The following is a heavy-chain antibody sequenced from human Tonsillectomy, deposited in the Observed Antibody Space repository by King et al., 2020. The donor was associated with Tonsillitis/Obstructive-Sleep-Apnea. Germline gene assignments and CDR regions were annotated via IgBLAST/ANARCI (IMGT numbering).Heavy chain of an antibody. CDR3: ARDSMSHYYDSSGYYTFDY. D-gene: IGHD3-22*01. CDR1: GYTFTSYG. V-gene: IGHV1-18*01. CDR2: ISPYNGDT. J-gene: IGHJ4*02. Sequence: VQLVESGAEVKRPGASVRVSCKASGYTFTSYGISWVRRAPGQGLEWMGWISPYNGDTNFAQKLQGRVTMTTGTSTSTAYMELRSLRSDDTAVYYCARDSMSHYYDSSGYYTFDYWGQGTLVTVSS.